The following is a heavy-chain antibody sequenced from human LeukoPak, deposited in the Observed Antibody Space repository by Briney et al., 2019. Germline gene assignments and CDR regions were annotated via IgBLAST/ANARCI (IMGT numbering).Heavy chain of an antibody. CDR3: AKDGLVSSGYNLDY. V-gene: IGHV3-23*01. J-gene: IGHJ4*02. Sequence: PGGSLRLSCAASGFTFSSYAMSWVRQAPGKGLEWVSAISGSGGSTYYADSVKGRFTISRDNSKNTLYLQMNSLRAEDTAVYYCAKDGLVSSGYNLDYWGQGTLVTVSS. D-gene: IGHD3-22*01. CDR2: ISGSGGST. CDR1: GFTFSSYA.